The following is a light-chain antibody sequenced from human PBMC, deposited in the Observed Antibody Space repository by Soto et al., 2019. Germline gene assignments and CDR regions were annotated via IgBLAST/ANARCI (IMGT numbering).Light chain of an antibody. V-gene: IGKV1-39*01. Sequence: DIQMTQSPSSLSASVGDRVTITCRASQSISSYLNWYQQKPGKAPKLLIFAASSLQSEVPSRFSGSGSGTDFTLTISSLQPEDFATYYCQQSYSTPTFGGGTKVEL. CDR3: QQSYSTPT. J-gene: IGKJ4*01. CDR2: AAS. CDR1: QSISSY.